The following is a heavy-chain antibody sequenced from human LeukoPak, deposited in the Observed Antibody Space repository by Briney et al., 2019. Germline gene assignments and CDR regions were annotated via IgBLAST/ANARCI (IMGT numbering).Heavy chain of an antibody. V-gene: IGHV3-48*01. D-gene: IGHD2-21*02. J-gene: IGHJ3*01. CDR1: GFTFSSYS. Sequence: GGSLRLSCAASGFTFSSYSMSWVRQAPGKGLEWVSFISSSSNTKYNADSVKGRFTISRDNAKNSLNLQMDSLRAEDTAVYYCAKDSYQGDWGLDAFDVWGQGTMVTVSS. CDR2: ISSSSNTK. CDR3: AKDSYQGDWGLDAFDV.